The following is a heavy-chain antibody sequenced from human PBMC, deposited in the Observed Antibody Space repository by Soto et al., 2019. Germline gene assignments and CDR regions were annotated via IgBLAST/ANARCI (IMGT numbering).Heavy chain of an antibody. J-gene: IGHJ3*02. V-gene: IGHV1-2*02. CDR3: ARGGGVGVAGSAAFEM. CDR2: INPATGAA. D-gene: IGHD3-3*01. Sequence: QLHLVQSGAVVKKPGASVTVSCSASGYPVTAYYMHWVRQAPGRGLEWMGGINPATGAAKYTQTFRGRVTQARDTSTSTVFMELRGLTSEDPAGFCCARGGGVGVAGSAAFEMWGQGTLVTVSS. CDR1: GYPVTAYY.